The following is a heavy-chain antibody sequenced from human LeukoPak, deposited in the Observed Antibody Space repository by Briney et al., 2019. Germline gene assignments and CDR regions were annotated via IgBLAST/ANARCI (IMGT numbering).Heavy chain of an antibody. CDR2: ISRDGTNK. D-gene: IGHD5-18*01. J-gene: IGHJ3*02. V-gene: IGHV3-30*18. CDR3: AKGVDTATLHGAFDI. Sequence: GGSLRLSCAASGFTFSNYGLHWVRQAPGKGLEWVAVISRDGTNKYSADSVQGRFTISRDNSKNTLYLQTNSLRAEDTAVFYCAKGVDTATLHGAFDIWGQGTMVTVSS. CDR1: GFTFSNYG.